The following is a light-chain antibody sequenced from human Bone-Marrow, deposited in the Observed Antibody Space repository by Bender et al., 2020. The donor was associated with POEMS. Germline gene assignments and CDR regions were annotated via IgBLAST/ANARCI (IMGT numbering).Light chain of an antibody. J-gene: IGLJ3*02. CDR1: ELPRQF. CDR3: QSAASSSSPWV. V-gene: IGLV3-25*03. CDR2: KDV. Sequence: YVLTQPPSVSVSPGQTARITCSGDELPRQFTYWFQQKPGQAPVLVMYKDVERPSGIPERFAGSSSGTTVTLTISGVQAEDEADYYCQSAASSSSPWVFGGGTKLTVL.